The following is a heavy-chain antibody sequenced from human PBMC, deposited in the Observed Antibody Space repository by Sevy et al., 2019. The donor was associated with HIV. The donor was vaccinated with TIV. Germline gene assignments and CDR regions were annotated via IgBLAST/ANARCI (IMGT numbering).Heavy chain of an antibody. Sequence: GGSLRLSCAASGFTFSDYYMSWIRQAPGKELEWVSYVRSNSSYTNYADSVKGRFTISRDNAKNSLYLQMNSLRAEDTAVYCCTREGDYYDSSGYYPGGAQIDSWGQGTLVTVSS. CDR3: TREGDYYDSSGYYPGGAQIDS. CDR2: VRSNSSYT. V-gene: IGHV3-11*06. D-gene: IGHD3-22*01. J-gene: IGHJ4*02. CDR1: GFTFSDYY.